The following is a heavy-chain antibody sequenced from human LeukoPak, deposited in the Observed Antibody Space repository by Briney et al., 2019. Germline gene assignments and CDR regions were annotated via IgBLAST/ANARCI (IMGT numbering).Heavy chain of an antibody. CDR1: GFTFSSYA. D-gene: IGHD3-3*01. CDR3: AKDRGNYDFWSGFYIGY. Sequence: GGSLRLSCAASGFTFSSYAMNWVRQAPGKGLEWVSGISGSSGSTYYADSVKGRFTISRDNSKNTLYLLMNSLRAEDTAVYYCAKDRGNYDFWSGFYIGYWGQGTLVTVSS. CDR2: ISGSSGST. V-gene: IGHV3-23*01. J-gene: IGHJ4*02.